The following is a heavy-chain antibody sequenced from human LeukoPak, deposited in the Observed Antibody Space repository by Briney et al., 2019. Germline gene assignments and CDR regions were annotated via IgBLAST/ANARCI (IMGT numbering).Heavy chain of an antibody. D-gene: IGHD3-22*01. CDR1: GFTFSSYA. V-gene: IGHV3-23*01. CDR3: AKKQYYDSSGYSADY. J-gene: IGHJ4*02. CDR2: ISGSGGST. Sequence: PGGSLRLSCAASGFTFSSYAMSWVRQAPGKGLGWVSAISGSGGSTYYADSVKGRFTISRDNSKNTLYLQMNSLRAEDTAVYYCAKKQYYDSSGYSADYWGQGTLVTVSS.